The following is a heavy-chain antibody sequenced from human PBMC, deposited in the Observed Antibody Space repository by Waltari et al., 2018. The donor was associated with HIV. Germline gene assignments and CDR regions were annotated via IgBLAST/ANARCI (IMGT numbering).Heavy chain of an antibody. CDR2: VFYTGTT. CDR3: ARHVERSRDGLDY. D-gene: IGHD2-2*03. V-gene: IGHV4-39*01. J-gene: IGHJ4*02. Sequence: QLQLQESGPGLVKPSETLSLTCTVSGYSITRSPYYWDWIRQPPGQGLELIGTVFYTGTTYYHPSSKRRVTICADTSKNQVSRKLSSVTAADSAVFYCARHVERSRDGLDYWGQAILVTGSS. CDR1: GYSITRSPYY.